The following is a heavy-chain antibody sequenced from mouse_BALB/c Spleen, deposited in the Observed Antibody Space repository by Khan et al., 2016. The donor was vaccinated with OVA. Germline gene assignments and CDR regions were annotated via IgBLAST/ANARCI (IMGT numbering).Heavy chain of an antibody. V-gene: IGHV4-1*02. CDR2: INTDSSTI. CDR1: GFDFSSYW. Sequence: EVQLLESGGGLVQPGGSLKLSCAASGFDFSSYWMSWVRQAPGKGLEWIGEINTDSSTIKYTPSLKGKFIIYRDKAKNTLYLQMSKGRSEDTSLYYCSIPKGYYGYFDYWGQGTTLTVSS. J-gene: IGHJ2*01. D-gene: IGHD1-1*02. CDR3: SIPKGYYGYFDY.